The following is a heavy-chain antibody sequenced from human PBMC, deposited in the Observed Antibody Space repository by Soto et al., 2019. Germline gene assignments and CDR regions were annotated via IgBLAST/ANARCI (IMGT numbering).Heavy chain of an antibody. CDR2: IRSKAYGGTT. CDR3: TSKLERRRGGFYGMDV. CDR1: GFTFGDYA. J-gene: IGHJ6*02. V-gene: IGHV3-49*03. Sequence: HPGGSLRLSCTASGFTFGDYAMSWFRQAPGKGLEWVGFIRSKAYGGTTEYAASVKGRFTISRDDSKSIAYLQMNSLKTEDTAVYYCTSKLERRRGGFYGMDVWGQGTTVTVSS. D-gene: IGHD1-1*01.